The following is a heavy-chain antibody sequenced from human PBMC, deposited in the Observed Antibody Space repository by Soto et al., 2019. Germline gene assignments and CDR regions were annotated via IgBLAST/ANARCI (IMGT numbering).Heavy chain of an antibody. CDR3: AREARPDVLRDLLIRQRAKIWGGDPSRGTGHYSYGMDF. CDR2: ISTYNGNT. CDR1: GYTFTSYG. Sequence: ASVKVSCKASGYTFTSYGISWVRQAPGQGLEWMGWISTYNGNTNYAQRLQGRVTMTTDTSTGTAYMELRSLRSDDTAVYFCAREARPDVLRDLLIRQRAKIWGGDPSRGTGHYSYGMDFWGQWTTVTVSS. V-gene: IGHV1-18*04. D-gene: IGHD2-21*02. J-gene: IGHJ6*02.